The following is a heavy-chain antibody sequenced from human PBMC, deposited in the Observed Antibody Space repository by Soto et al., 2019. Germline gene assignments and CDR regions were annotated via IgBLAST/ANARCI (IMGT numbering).Heavy chain of an antibody. J-gene: IGHJ2*01. CDR1: GFSLTTTGLA. Sequence: QITLKESGPPLVKPTQTLTLTCTFSGFSLTTTGLAVGWIRQPPGKALEWLALIYWDDDKRYSPSLKSRLTITKDTSNNQVVLTMTNMDPMDTATYYCARTYYDILTGYYNPWYFDIWGRGTLVTVSS. CDR3: ARTYYDILTGYYNPWYFDI. V-gene: IGHV2-5*02. D-gene: IGHD3-9*01. CDR2: IYWDDDK.